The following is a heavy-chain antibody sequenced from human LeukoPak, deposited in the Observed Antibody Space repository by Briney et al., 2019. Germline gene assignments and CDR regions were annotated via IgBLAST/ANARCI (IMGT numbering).Heavy chain of an antibody. D-gene: IGHD3-9*01. V-gene: IGHV3-23*01. CDR3: AKSWSCVQYNDWLCYFDY. J-gene: IGHJ4*02. CDR1: GFTFSNCA. Sequence: GGSLRLTCAASGFTFSNCAMSWVRQAPGKGLEWVSGISGSSGTTYYTDSVQGRFTISRDNSKDTLYLQMNSLRDDDTAIYYCAKSWSCVQYNDWLCYFDYWGQGTLVTVSS. CDR2: ISGSSGTT.